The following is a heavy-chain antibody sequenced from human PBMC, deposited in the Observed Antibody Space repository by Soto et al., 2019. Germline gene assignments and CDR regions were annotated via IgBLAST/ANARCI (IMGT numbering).Heavy chain of an antibody. CDR1: GFTFSSYG. Sequence: GGSMRLSCAASGFTFSSYGMHGVRQAPGKGLEWVAVISYDGSNKYYADSVKGRFTISRDNSKNTLYLQMNSLRAEDTAVYYCATPGSGSYYGPFDYWGQGTLVTVSS. CDR2: ISYDGSNK. J-gene: IGHJ4*02. V-gene: IGHV3-30*03. CDR3: ATPGSGSYYGPFDY. D-gene: IGHD1-26*01.